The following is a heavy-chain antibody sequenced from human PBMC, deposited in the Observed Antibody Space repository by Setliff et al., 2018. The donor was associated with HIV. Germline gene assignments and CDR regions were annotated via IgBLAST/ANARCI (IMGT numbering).Heavy chain of an antibody. D-gene: IGHD6-6*01. CDR2: IYTSGST. CDR3: ARGSSSGLYYYYYYMDV. V-gene: IGHV4-61*09. CDR1: GASISSGSYY. Sequence: SETLSLTCAVYGASISSGSYYWSWIRQPAGKGLEWIGHIYTSGSTNYNPSLKSRVTISVDTSKNQFSLKLSSVTAADTAVYYCARGSSSGLYYYYYYMDVLGKGTTVTV. J-gene: IGHJ6*03.